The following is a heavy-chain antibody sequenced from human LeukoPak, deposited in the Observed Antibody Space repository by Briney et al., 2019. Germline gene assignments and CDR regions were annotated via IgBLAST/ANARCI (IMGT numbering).Heavy chain of an antibody. CDR1: GFTFRSFY. CDR3: AKDEVGGHFEY. Sequence: GGSLRLPCAASGFTFRSFYMSWVRQAPGKGLEWVAKVNENGRETHYADSVKGRFTISRDNAKNSVSLQMNNVRADDTAVYYCAKDEVGGHFEYWGQGILVTVSS. V-gene: IGHV3-7*01. J-gene: IGHJ4*02. CDR2: VNENGRET.